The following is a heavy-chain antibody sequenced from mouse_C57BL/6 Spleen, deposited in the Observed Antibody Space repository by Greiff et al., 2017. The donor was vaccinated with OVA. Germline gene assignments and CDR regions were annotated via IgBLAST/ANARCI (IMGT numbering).Heavy chain of an antibody. CDR1: GYTFTSYW. V-gene: IGHV1-72*01. Sequence: VQLQQSGAELVKPGASVKLSCKASGYTFTSYWMHWVKQRPGRGLEWIGRIDPNSGGTKYNEKFKSKATLTVDKPSSTAYMQLSSLTSEDSAVYYCARSPTVVAEDAMDYWGQGTSVTVSS. J-gene: IGHJ4*01. CDR3: ARSPTVVAEDAMDY. CDR2: IDPNSGGT. D-gene: IGHD1-1*01.